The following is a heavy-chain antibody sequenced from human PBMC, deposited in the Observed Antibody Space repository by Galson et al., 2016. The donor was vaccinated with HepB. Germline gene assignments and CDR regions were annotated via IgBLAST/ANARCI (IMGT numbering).Heavy chain of an antibody. D-gene: IGHD3-3*01. CDR2: IYNSGST. CDR1: GVSISSGAYY. J-gene: IGHJ5*02. CDR3: ARGHGGIFGVMLSRWFDP. V-gene: IGHV4-31*03. Sequence: TLSLTCTVSGVSISSGAYYWSWIRQHPGKGLEWIGSIYNSGSTYYKPTLKSRVTISVDTSKNQFSLKLSSVTAADTALYYCARGHGGIFGVMLSRWFDPWGQGTLVTVSS.